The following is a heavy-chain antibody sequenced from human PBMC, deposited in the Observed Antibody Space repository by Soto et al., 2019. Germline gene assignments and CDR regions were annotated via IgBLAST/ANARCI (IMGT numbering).Heavy chain of an antibody. V-gene: IGHV3-30-3*01. CDR3: ARDSSSWYEHDAFDI. CDR2: ISYDGSNK. CDR1: GFTFSSYA. J-gene: IGHJ3*02. Sequence: ESGGGVVQPGRSLRLSCAASGFTFSSYAMHWVRQAPGKGLEWVAVISYDGSNKYYADSVKGRFTISRDNSKNTLYLQMNSLRAEDTAVYYCARDSSSWYEHDAFDIWGQGTMVTVSS. D-gene: IGHD6-13*01.